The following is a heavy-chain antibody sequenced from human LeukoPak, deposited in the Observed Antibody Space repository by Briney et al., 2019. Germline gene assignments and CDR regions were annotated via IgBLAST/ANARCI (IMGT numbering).Heavy chain of an antibody. CDR2: IYYSGST. Sequence: SETLSLTCTVSGGSISSYYWSWIWQPPGKGLEWIGYIYYSGSTNYNPSLKSRVTISVDTSKNQFSLKLSSVTAADTAVYYCARWSTVTTLDYYYGMDVWGQGTTVTVSS. J-gene: IGHJ6*02. V-gene: IGHV4-59*08. CDR3: ARWSTVTTLDYYYGMDV. D-gene: IGHD4-17*01. CDR1: GGSISSYY.